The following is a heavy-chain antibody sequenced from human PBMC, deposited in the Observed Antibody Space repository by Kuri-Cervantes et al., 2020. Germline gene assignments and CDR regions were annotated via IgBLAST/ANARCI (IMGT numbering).Heavy chain of an antibody. V-gene: IGHV3-7*01. Sequence: GGSLRLSCAASEFTFSSYWMNWVRQAPGKGLEWVANIKQDGGEKYYVNSVKGRFTISRDNARNSLSLQMNSLRAEDTAVYYCYSSSHAFDIWGQGTMVTVSS. J-gene: IGHJ3*02. CDR1: EFTFSSYW. CDR3: YSSSHAFDI. CDR2: IKQDGGEK. D-gene: IGHD6-13*01.